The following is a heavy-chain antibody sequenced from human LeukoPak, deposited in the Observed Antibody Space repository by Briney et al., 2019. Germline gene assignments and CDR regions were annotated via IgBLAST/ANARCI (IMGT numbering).Heavy chain of an antibody. CDR2: IKQDGSEK. D-gene: IGHD6-13*01. J-gene: IGHJ4*02. CDR3: SKWGDIRCWYYLYN. V-gene: IGHV3-7*01. Sequence: GGSLRLSCVTSGFTFSSYWMGWVRQAPGRGLEWVANIKQDGSEKYYVDSVKGRFTISRDNAKNSLHLQMNSLRAEETAVYHFSKWGDIRCWYYLYNLGQGTLGTVSS. CDR1: GFTFSSYW.